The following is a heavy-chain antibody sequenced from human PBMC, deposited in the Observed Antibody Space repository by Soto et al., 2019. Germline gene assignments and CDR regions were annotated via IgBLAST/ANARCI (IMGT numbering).Heavy chain of an antibody. Sequence: PSETLSLTCAVYGGSFSGYYWSWIRQSPGKGLEWIGEINHSGSTNYTPSLKSRVTISVDTSKNQVFLKLSSVTSADTAVYYCARTTAFVSGTYPPAHFDYSGQGTRVTVSS. J-gene: IGHJ4*02. CDR1: GGSFSGYY. CDR3: ARTTAFVSGTYPPAHFDY. CDR2: INHSGST. D-gene: IGHD3-16*01. V-gene: IGHV4-34*01.